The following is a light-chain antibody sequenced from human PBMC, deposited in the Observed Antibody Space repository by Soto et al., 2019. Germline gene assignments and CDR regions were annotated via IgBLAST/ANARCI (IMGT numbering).Light chain of an antibody. J-gene: IGLJ3*02. CDR1: SSDVGSYNY. V-gene: IGLV2-14*03. Sequence: QSVLTQPASVSGSPGQSITISCTGTSSDVGSYNYVSWYQQHPGKAPKLMIYDVSNRPSGVSYRFSGSKSGNTASLTISGLQAEDEADYYCSSYTSSNTLWVFGGGTQLTVL. CDR2: DVS. CDR3: SSYTSSNTLWV.